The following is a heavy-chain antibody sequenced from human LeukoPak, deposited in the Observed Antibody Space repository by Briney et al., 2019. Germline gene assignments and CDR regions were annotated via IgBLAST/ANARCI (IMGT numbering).Heavy chain of an antibody. CDR2: IYYSGST. V-gene: IGHV4-59*01. D-gene: IGHD3-16*01. J-gene: IGHJ6*02. CDR3: ARVGHYYYYGMDV. CDR1: GGSIRSNY. Sequence: SETLSLTCTVSGGSIRSNYWSWIRQPPGKGLEWIGYIYYSGSTNYNPSLKSRVTISVDTPKNQFSLKLSSVTAADTAVYYCARVGHYYYYGMDVWGQGTTVTVSS.